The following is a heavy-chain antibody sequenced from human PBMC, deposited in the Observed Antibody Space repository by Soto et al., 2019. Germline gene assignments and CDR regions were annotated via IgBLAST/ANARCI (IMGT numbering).Heavy chain of an antibody. D-gene: IGHD2-15*01. CDR1: GGSISSYY. J-gene: IGHJ4*02. CDR3: ATMGGVVATYYYFDY. V-gene: IGHV4-59*01. Sequence: SETLSLTCTVSGGSISSYYWSWIRQPPGKGLEWIGYIYYSGSTNYNPSLKSRVTISVDTSKNQFSLKLSSVTAADTAVYYCATMGGVVATYYYFDYWGQGTLVTVSS. CDR2: IYYSGST.